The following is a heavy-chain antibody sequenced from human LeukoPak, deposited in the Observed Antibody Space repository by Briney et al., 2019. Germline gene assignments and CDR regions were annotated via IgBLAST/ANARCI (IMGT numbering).Heavy chain of an antibody. Sequence: GESLQISCQGSGSRFTSYWIGWVRQMPGKGLEWMGIIYPGDSDTRYSPSFQGQVTISADKSISTAYLQWSSLKASDTAMYYCARQERYCSGGSCYSDYWGQGTLVTVSS. CDR1: GSRFTSYW. D-gene: IGHD2-15*01. CDR2: IYPGDSDT. J-gene: IGHJ4*02. V-gene: IGHV5-51*01. CDR3: ARQERYCSGGSCYSDY.